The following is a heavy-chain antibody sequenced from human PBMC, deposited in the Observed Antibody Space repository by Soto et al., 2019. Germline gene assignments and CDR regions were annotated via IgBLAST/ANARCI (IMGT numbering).Heavy chain of an antibody. CDR3: ARGFCTTTTRLVGDF. Sequence: QVQLVQSRAEVKKPGASVKISCKSSGYTFTSYYMHWVRQAPGQGLEWMGMINPSGGSTNYAQRFQGRVTMTRDTSTSTVYMDLSDLRSEDTAVYYCARGFCTTTTRLVGDFWDQGTLVTVSS. J-gene: IGHJ4*02. D-gene: IGHD2-8*01. CDR2: INPSGGST. CDR1: GYTFTSYY. V-gene: IGHV1-46*01.